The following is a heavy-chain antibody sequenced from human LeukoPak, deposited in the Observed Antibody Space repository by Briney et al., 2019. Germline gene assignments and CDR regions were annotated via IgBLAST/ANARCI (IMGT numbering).Heavy chain of an antibody. V-gene: IGHV4-61*02. CDR2: IYTSGST. CDR3: AREPYYSDSSGQTWFDY. CDR1: GGSISGGSFY. D-gene: IGHD3-22*01. J-gene: IGHJ4*02. Sequence: SQTLSLTCTVSGGSISGGSFYWSWIRQPAGKGLEWIGRIYTSGSTFYNPSLRSRVTISVGTSKNQFSLRLSSVTAADTAVYYCAREPYYSDSSGQTWFDYWGQGTLVTVSS.